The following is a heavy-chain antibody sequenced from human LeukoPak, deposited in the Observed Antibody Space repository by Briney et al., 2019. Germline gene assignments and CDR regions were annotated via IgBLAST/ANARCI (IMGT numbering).Heavy chain of an antibody. J-gene: IGHJ4*02. Sequence: ASVKVSCKASGYTFTGYYMHWVRQAPGQGLEWMGWINPNSGGTNYAQKFQGRVTMTRDTSISTAYMELSGLRSDDTAVYFCVPAPGGGPYYFDYWGQGTLVTVSS. D-gene: IGHD1-26*01. V-gene: IGHV1-2*02. CDR1: GYTFTGYY. CDR2: INPNSGGT. CDR3: VPAPGGGPYYFDY.